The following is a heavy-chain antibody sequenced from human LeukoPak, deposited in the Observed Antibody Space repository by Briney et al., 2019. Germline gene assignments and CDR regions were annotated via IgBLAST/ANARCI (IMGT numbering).Heavy chain of an antibody. Sequence: AEPLSLTCTVSGGSISSYYWRWLRPPPGRGLDWFGYIYYSGSTNYNPSLKSRVTISVDTSKNQFSLKLSSVTAADTAVYYCARDLGVYPMFDPWGQGTLVTVSS. CDR2: IYYSGST. CDR3: ARDLGVYPMFDP. V-gene: IGHV4-59*01. J-gene: IGHJ5*02. CDR1: GGSISSYY. D-gene: IGHD6-13*01.